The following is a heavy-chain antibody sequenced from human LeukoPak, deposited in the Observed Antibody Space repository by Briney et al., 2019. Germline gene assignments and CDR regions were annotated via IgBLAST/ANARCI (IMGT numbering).Heavy chain of an antibody. J-gene: IGHJ4*02. V-gene: IGHV3-30*02. D-gene: IGHD2-2*01. CDR2: IRYDGSNK. CDR1: GFTFTSYG. Sequence: PGGSLRLSCAASGFTFTSYGMHWVRQAPGKGLEWVAFIRYDGSNKYYADSVKGRFTISRDNSKNTLYLQMNSLRAEDTAVYYCAREILSPMPYFDYWGQGTLVTVSS. CDR3: AREILSPMPYFDY.